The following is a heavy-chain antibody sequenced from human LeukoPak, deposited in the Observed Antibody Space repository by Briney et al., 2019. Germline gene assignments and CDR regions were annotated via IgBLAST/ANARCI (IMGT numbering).Heavy chain of an antibody. D-gene: IGHD6-6*01. CDR3: ARVSYSSSSV. Sequence: ASVKVSCKASGGTFSSYAISWVRPAPGQGLERMGGIIPIFGTANYAQKFQGRVTITADESTSTAYMELSSLRSEDTAVYYCARVSYSSSSVWGQGTLVTVSS. CDR2: IIPIFGTA. J-gene: IGHJ4*02. V-gene: IGHV1-69*13. CDR1: GGTFSSYA.